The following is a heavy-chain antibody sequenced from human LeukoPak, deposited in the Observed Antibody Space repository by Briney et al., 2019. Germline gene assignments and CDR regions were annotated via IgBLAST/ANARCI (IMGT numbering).Heavy chain of an antibody. CDR3: ARAAGWNYIDY. Sequence: SQTLSLTCIVSGGSISSGDYYWSWLRQPPGKGLEWIGYIYYSGSTYYNPSIKSRVTISVDTSKNQISLKLSSVTAADSAVYYFARAAGWNYIDYWGQGTLVTASS. D-gene: IGHD1-7*01. V-gene: IGHV4-30-4*08. J-gene: IGHJ4*02. CDR2: IYYSGST. CDR1: GGSISSGDYY.